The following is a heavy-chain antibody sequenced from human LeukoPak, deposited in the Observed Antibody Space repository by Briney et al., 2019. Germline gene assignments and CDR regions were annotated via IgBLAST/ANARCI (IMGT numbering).Heavy chain of an antibody. CDR2: IYTSGST. D-gene: IGHD2-15*01. CDR3: ARVVGSNWFDP. CDR1: GGSISSYY. V-gene: IGHV4-4*09. Sequence: SETLSLTCTVSGGSISSYYWSWIRQPPGKGLEWIGYIYTSGSTNYNPSLKSRVTISVDMCKSQFSLKLSSVTAADSAVYYCARVVGSNWFDPWGQGTLVTVSS. J-gene: IGHJ5*02.